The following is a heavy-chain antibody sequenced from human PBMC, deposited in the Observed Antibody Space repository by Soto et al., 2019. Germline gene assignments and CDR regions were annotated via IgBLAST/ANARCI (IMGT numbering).Heavy chain of an antibody. CDR3: ASDKSVQLERVYYYYYGMDV. J-gene: IGHJ6*02. V-gene: IGHV4-34*01. Sequence: PSETLSLTCAVYGGSFSGYYWSWIRQPPGKGLEWIGEINHSGSTNYNPSLKSRVTISVDTSKNQFSLKLSSVTAADTAMYYCASDKSVQLERVYYYYYGMDVWGQGTTVTVSS. CDR1: GGSFSGYY. CDR2: INHSGST. D-gene: IGHD1-1*01.